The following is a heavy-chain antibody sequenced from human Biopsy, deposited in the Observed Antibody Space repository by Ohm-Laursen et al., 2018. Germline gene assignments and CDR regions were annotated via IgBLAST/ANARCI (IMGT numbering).Heavy chain of an antibody. V-gene: IGHV4-39*01. J-gene: IGHJ4*02. CDR1: GGSIGSRNHY. CDR3: ARHSLDDFWSGAHYYFDY. CDR2: VYYSGST. D-gene: IGHD3-3*01. Sequence: TLSLTCSVSGGSIGSRNHYWGWLRQPPGKGLEWIGHVYYSGSTFYNSSLESRVTVSVDTSKNQFHLRLSSMSASDTAVYYCARHSLDDFWSGAHYYFDYWGLGTLVTVSS.